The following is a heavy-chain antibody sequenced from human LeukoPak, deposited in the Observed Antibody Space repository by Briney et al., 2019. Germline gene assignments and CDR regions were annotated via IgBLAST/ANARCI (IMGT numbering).Heavy chain of an antibody. V-gene: IGHV1-69*06. J-gene: IGHJ4*02. CDR3: ARLLYYDSSGDLDY. CDR1: GGTFSSYA. D-gene: IGHD3-22*01. CDR2: IIPIFGTA. Sequence: SVKVSCKASGGTFSSYAISWVRQAPGQGLEWMGGIIPIFGTANYAQKFQGRVTITADKSTSTAYMELSSLRSEDTAVYYCARLLYYDSSGDLDYWGQGTLVTVSS.